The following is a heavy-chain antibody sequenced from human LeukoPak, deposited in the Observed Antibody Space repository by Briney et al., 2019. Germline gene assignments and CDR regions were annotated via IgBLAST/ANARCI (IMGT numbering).Heavy chain of an antibody. J-gene: IGHJ4*02. Sequence: SETLSLTCAVYGGSFSGYFWSWIRQPPGKGLEWIGEINHSGSTNYNPSLKSRVTISVDTSKNQFSLKLSSVTAADTAVYYCARGRRDIVVVVAAGDFDYWGQGTLVTVSS. V-gene: IGHV4-34*01. CDR3: ARGRRDIVVVVAAGDFDY. CDR2: INHSGST. D-gene: IGHD2-15*01. CDR1: GGSFSGYF.